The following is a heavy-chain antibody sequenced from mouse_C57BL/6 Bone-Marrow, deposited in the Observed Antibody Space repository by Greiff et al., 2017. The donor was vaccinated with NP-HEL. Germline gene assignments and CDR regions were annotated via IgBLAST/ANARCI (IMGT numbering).Heavy chain of an antibody. Sequence: QVQLQQQPGAELVKPGASVKLSCKASGYTFTSYWMQWVKQRPGQGLEWIGEIDPSDSYTNYNQKFKGKATLTVDTSSSTAYMQLSSLTSEDSAVYYCARFTVVANSPYYYAMDYWGQGTSVTVSS. D-gene: IGHD1-1*01. CDR1: GYTFTSYW. J-gene: IGHJ4*01. CDR3: ARFTVVANSPYYYAMDY. V-gene: IGHV1-50*01. CDR2: IDPSDSYT.